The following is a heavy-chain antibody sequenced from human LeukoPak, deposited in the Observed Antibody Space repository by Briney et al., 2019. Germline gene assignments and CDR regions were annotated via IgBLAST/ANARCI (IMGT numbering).Heavy chain of an antibody. V-gene: IGHV4-61*02. D-gene: IGHD6-13*01. CDR1: GGYISSGSYY. CDR3: ARLIKGIAAAGTTYWFDP. CDR2: IYTSGST. J-gene: IGHJ5*02. Sequence: SQTLSLTCTVSGGYISSGSYYWSWIRQPAGKGLEWIGRIYTSGSTNYNPSLKSRVTISVDTSKNQFSLKLSSVTAADTAVYYCARLIKGIAAAGTTYWFDPWGQGTLVTVSS.